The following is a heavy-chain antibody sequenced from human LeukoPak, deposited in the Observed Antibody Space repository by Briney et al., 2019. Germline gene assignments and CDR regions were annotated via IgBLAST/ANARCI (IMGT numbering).Heavy chain of an antibody. V-gene: IGHV3-7*01. CDR1: GFSFSSYW. J-gene: IGHJ6*03. CDR2: IKQDEGEK. Sequence: GGSLRLSCAASGFSFSSYWMSWVRPAPGKGLEWVAKIKQDEGEKYYVDSVKGRFTISRDNAKNSVYLQMNSLRAEDTAVYYCAREASLNYMDVWGKGTTVTVSS. CDR3: AREASLNYMDV.